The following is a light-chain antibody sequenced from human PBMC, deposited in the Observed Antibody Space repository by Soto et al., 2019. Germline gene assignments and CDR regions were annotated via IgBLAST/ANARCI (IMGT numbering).Light chain of an antibody. CDR1: QSVSRNY. V-gene: IGKV3-20*01. J-gene: IGKJ4*01. CDR3: QQYGSTPLT. Sequence: EIGLTQSPGTLSLSPGGRATLSCRASQSVSRNYVAWYQQKPGQAPRLLIYGASSRASGIPDRFSGSGSGADFTLSITRLEPEDFALYYCQQYGSTPLTFGGETKVEIK. CDR2: GAS.